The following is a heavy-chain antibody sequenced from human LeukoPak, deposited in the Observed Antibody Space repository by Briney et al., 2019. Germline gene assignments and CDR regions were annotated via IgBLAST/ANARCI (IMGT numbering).Heavy chain of an antibody. J-gene: IGHJ4*02. CDR1: GFPFSSYE. CDR3: ARDFRLTMVRGVASFDY. D-gene: IGHD3-10*01. V-gene: IGHV3-48*03. Sequence: GGSLRLSCAASGFPFSSYEMNWVREAPGKGLVWVSYISSSGSAIYYADSVKGRFTISRDNAKNSLYLQMNSLRAEDTAVYYCARDFRLTMVRGVASFDYWGQGTLVTVSS. CDR2: ISSSGSAI.